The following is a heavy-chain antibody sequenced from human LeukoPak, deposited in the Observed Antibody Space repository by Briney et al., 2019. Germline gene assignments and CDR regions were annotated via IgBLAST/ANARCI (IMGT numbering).Heavy chain of an antibody. Sequence: GGSLRLSCAASGFTFDDYAMHWVRQAPGKGLEWVSGISWNSGSIGYADSVKGRFTISRDNAKNSLYLQMNSLRAEDTAVYYCARDFGGMDVWGQGTTVTVSS. V-gene: IGHV3-9*01. CDR3: ARDFGGMDV. D-gene: IGHD3-10*01. CDR2: ISWNSGSI. J-gene: IGHJ6*02. CDR1: GFTFDDYA.